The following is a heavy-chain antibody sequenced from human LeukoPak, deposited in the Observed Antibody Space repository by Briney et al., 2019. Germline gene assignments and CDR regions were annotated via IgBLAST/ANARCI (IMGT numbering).Heavy chain of an antibody. CDR3: ARTVTQYWYFDL. CDR2: ISSSGSTK. V-gene: IGHV3-11*01. Sequence: PGGSLRLSCAASGFTFSDYYMSWIRQAPGKGREWVSYISSSGSTKYYADSVKGRFTISRDNAKNSLYLQMNSLRAEDTAVYYCARTVTQYWYFDLWGRGTLVTVSS. J-gene: IGHJ2*01. CDR1: GFTFSDYY. D-gene: IGHD4-17*01.